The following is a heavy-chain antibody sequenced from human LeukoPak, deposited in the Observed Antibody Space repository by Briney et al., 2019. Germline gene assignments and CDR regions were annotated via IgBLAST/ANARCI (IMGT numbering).Heavy chain of an antibody. Sequence: PSEILSLTCAVYGGSFTGYYWTWIRQPPGKGLEWIGEINRSGITNYDPSLNSRVTISVDTSKSQFSLKLNSVTAADTAVYYCARGRSDAFDIWGQGTMVTVSS. CDR1: GGSFTGYY. CDR3: ARGRSDAFDI. J-gene: IGHJ3*02. V-gene: IGHV4-34*01. CDR2: INRSGIT.